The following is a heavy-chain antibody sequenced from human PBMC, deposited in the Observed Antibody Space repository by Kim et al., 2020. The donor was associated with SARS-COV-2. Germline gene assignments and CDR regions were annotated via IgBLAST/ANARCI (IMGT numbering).Heavy chain of an antibody. CDR2: IIPIYGTA. D-gene: IGHD3-22*01. V-gene: IGHV1-69*13. CDR1: GYTFSSYA. J-gene: IGHJ5*02. CDR3: ARAGWRRGSSGYSVNWCDP. Sequence: SVKVSCKASGYTFSSYAISWVRQAPGQGLEWMGGIIPIYGTANYAQKLQGRVTITADESTSTAYMELSSLRSEDTAVYYCARAGWRRGSSGYSVNWCDPGRQGPLVTVS.